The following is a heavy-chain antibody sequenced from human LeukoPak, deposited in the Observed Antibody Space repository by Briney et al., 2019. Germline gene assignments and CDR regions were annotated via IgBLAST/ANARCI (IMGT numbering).Heavy chain of an antibody. Sequence: GGSLRRSCAASGFTFSSYSMNWVRQAPGKGLEWVSSISSSSSYIYYADSVKGRFTISRDNAKNSLYLQMNSLRAEDTAVYYCARDFSGGSSYGAFDIWGQGTMVTVSS. V-gene: IGHV3-21*01. CDR3: ARDFSGGSSYGAFDI. J-gene: IGHJ3*02. D-gene: IGHD2-15*01. CDR1: GFTFSSYS. CDR2: ISSSSSYI.